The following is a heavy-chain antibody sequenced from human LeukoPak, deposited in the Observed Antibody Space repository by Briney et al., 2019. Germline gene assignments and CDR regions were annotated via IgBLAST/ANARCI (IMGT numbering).Heavy chain of an antibody. V-gene: IGHV1-18*01. Sequence: ASVKVSCKASGYTFTSYGISWVRQAPGQGLEWMVWISAYNGYTKYAEKLQGRVTMTIDTSTSTAYMELRSLRSDDTAVYYCARAKYDSSGYYWFDPWGQGTLVTVSS. D-gene: IGHD3-22*01. CDR1: GYTFTSYG. CDR2: ISAYNGYT. CDR3: ARAKYDSSGYYWFDP. J-gene: IGHJ5*02.